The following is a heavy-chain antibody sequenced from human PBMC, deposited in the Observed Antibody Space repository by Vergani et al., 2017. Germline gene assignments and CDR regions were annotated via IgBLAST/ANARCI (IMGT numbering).Heavy chain of an antibody. CDR2: ISSSSSTI. V-gene: IGHV3-48*01. CDR1: GFTFSSYS. J-gene: IGHJ3*01. D-gene: IGHD3-22*01. CDR3: ARDPATVVVIPDAFDV. Sequence: EVQLVESGGGLVQPGGSLRLSCAASGFTFSSYSMNWVRQAPGKGLEWVSYISSSSSTIYYADAVKGRFTLSRDNAKNSLYLQMNSLRAEDTAVYCCARDPATVVVIPDAFDVWGQGTMVTVSS.